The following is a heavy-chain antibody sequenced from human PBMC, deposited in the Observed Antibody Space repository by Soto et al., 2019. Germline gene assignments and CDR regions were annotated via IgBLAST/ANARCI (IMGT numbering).Heavy chain of an antibody. CDR1: GSSISSYY. J-gene: IGHJ6*03. D-gene: IGHD5-12*01. CDR2: IYYSGST. Sequence: SETLSLTCTVSGSSISSYYWSWIRQPPGKGLEWIGYIYYSGSTNYNPSLKSRVTISVDTSKNQFSLKLRSVTAADTAVDYCARSLSGYDYLSYYYYMDVWGKGTTVTVSS. CDR3: ARSLSGYDYLSYYYYMDV. V-gene: IGHV4-59*01.